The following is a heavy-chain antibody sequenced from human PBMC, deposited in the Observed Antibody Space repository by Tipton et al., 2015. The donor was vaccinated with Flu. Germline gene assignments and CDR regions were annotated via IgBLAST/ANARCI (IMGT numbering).Heavy chain of an antibody. CDR2: INPNSGGT. Sequence: QVQLVQSGAEVKKPGASVKVSCKSSKYTFTDYYIHWVRQAPGQGLEWMGRINPNSGGTNYAQKFQGRVTMTRDTSINPAYMELSGRRSGDTAGDYRASPQTGGWVRFSLLGYWGQGTQGTV. CDR3: ASPQTGGWVRFSLLGY. D-gene: IGHD7-27*01. V-gene: IGHV1-2*06. J-gene: IGHJ4*02. CDR1: KYTFTDYY.